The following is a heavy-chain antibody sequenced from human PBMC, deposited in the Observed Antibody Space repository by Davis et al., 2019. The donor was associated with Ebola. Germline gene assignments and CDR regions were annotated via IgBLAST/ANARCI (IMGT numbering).Heavy chain of an antibody. CDR3: ARDSVVVPAAMGGPMDV. CDR1: GGSISSYY. V-gene: IGHV4-59*01. J-gene: IGHJ6*03. Sequence: PSETLSLTCTVSGGSISSYYWSWIRQPPGKGLEWIGYIYYSGSTNYNPSLKSRVTISVDTSKNQFSLKLSSVTAADTAVYYCARDSVVVPAAMGGPMDVWGKGTTVTVSS. CDR2: IYYSGST. D-gene: IGHD2-2*01.